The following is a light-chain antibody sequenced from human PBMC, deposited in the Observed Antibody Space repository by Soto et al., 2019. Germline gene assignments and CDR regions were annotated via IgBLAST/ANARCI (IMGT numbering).Light chain of an antibody. CDR1: SSDVGYYNF. CDR3: CSYAGIYTYV. J-gene: IGLJ1*01. Sequence: QSVLTQPASVSGSPGQSITISCTGSSSDVGYYNFVSWYQQHPGKAPKLMIYDVSKRPSGVPDRFSGSKSDNTASLTISGLQAEDEADYYCCSYAGIYTYVFGTGT. CDR2: DVS. V-gene: IGLV2-11*01.